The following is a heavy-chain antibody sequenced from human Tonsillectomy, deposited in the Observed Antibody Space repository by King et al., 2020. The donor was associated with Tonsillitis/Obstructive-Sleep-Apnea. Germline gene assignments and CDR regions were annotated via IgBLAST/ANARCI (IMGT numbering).Heavy chain of an antibody. D-gene: IGHD2-21*01. CDR3: AGRFLVRDHYSWYLDL. V-gene: IGHV1-8*01. J-gene: IGHJ2*01. CDR2: MNPNSGNT. CDR1: GYTFTSSD. Sequence: VQLVESGAEVKKPGASVKVSCKASGYTFTSSDINWVRQATGQGLEWMGWMNPNSGNTGYEQKFQGRVTMTRNTSISTAYMELSSLRSDDTAVYYCAGRFLVRDHYSWYLDLWGRGTLVTVSS.